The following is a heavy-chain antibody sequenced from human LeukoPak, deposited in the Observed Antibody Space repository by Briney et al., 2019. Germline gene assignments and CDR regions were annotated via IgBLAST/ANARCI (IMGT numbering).Heavy chain of an antibody. CDR1: GYTFTSYG. J-gene: IGHJ4*02. CDR2: ISAYNGNT. CDR3: ARVGTYYDFWSGYFDY. V-gene: IGHV1-18*01. Sequence: ASVTVSFKASGYTFTSYGISWVRQAPGQGLEWMGWISAYNGNTNYAQKLQGRVTMTTDTSTSTAYMELRSLRSDDTAVYYCARVGTYYDFWSGYFDYWGQGTLVTVSS. D-gene: IGHD3-3*01.